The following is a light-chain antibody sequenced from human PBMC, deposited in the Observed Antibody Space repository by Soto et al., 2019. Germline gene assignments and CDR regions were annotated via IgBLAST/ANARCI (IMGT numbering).Light chain of an antibody. CDR3: QQYDNYPLT. CDR2: DAS. J-gene: IGKJ4*01. V-gene: IGKV1-5*01. CDR1: QSINNW. Sequence: DIQMTQSPSTLSASVGDRFTITCRASQSINNWLAWYQQKPGKXPKXXIYDASNLESGVPSRFSGSASGTELTITISSLQPDDFETYYCQQYDNYPLTFGGGTKGDIK.